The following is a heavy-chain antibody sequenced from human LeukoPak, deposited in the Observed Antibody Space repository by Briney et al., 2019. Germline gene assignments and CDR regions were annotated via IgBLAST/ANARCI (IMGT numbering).Heavy chain of an antibody. CDR2: IIPIFGTA. CDR3: ARGGGTAMDSWGYYYYMDV. D-gene: IGHD5-18*01. V-gene: IGHV1-69*05. J-gene: IGHJ6*03. Sequence: VASVKVSCKASGGTFSSYAISWVRQAPGQGLEWMGGIIPIFGTANYAQKFQGRVTITTDESTSTAYMELSSLRSEDTAVYYCARGGGTAMDSWGYYYYMDVWGKGTTVTVSS. CDR1: GGTFSSYA.